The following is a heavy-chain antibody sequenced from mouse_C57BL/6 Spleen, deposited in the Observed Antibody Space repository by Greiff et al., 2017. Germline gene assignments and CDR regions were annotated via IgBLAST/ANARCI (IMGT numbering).Heavy chain of an antibody. V-gene: IGHV1-15*01. Sequence: QVQLQQSGAELVRPGASVTLSCKASGYTFTDYEMHWVKQTPVHGLEWIGAIDPETGGTAYNQKFKGKAILTADKSSSTAYMELRSLTSEDSAVYYCTRLFDYDDGFAYWGQGTLVTVSA. CDR3: TRLFDYDDGFAY. D-gene: IGHD2-4*01. J-gene: IGHJ3*01. CDR2: IDPETGGT. CDR1: GYTFTDYE.